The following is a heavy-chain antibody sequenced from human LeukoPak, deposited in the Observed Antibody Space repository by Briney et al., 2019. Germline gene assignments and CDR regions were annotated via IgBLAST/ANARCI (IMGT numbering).Heavy chain of an antibody. CDR2: ISSSSSYI. V-gene: IGHV3-21*01. CDR3: ARDQYESYCSSTSCHTYYYYGMDV. J-gene: IGHJ6*02. Sequence: PGGSLRLSCAASGFTFSSYSMNWVRQAPGKGLEWVSSISSSSSYIYYADSVKGRLTISRDNAKNSLYLQMNSLRAEDTAVYYCARDQYESYCSSTSCHTYYYYGMDVWGQGTTVTVSS. CDR1: GFTFSSYS. D-gene: IGHD2-2*01.